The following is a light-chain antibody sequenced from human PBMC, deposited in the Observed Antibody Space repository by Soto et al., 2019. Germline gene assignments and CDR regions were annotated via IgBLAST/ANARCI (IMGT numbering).Light chain of an antibody. V-gene: IGLV1-44*01. CDR1: SSNIGSNT. Sequence: QSVLTQPPSASGTPGQRVTLSCSGSSSNIGSNTVNWYQQFPGTAPKLLMYNNNQRPSGVPDRFSGSKSGTSASLAISGLQSEDEADYYCAAWDGRLKGVVFGGGTKVTVL. CDR3: AAWDGRLKGVV. J-gene: IGLJ2*01. CDR2: NNN.